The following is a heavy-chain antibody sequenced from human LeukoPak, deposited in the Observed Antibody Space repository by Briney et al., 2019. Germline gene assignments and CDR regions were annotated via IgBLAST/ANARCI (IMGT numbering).Heavy chain of an antibody. CDR1: GYTFTDYD. CDR2: MNPYTGDT. Sequence: ASVRVSCKASGYTFTDYDINWVRQATGQGLEWMGWMNPYTGDTGYVEKFRGRVTMTRNASIDTAYIELSGPRSDDTAIYYCTRGSLSGSSRDYWGQGTLVTVSS. D-gene: IGHD1-26*01. CDR3: TRGSLSGSSRDY. J-gene: IGHJ4*02. V-gene: IGHV1-8*01.